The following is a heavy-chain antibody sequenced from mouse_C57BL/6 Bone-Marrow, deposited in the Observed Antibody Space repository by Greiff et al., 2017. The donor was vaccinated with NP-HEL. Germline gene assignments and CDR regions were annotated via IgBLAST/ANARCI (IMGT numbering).Heavy chain of an antibody. D-gene: IGHD2-1*01. Sequence: EVKLMESGGGLVKPGGSLKLSCAASGFTFSSYAMSWVRQTPEKRLEWVATISDGGSYTYYPDNVKGRFTISRDNAKNNLYLQMSHLKSEDTAMYYCARDRWIYYGLDYWGQGTTLTVSS. CDR3: ARDRWIYYGLDY. J-gene: IGHJ2*01. CDR1: GFTFSSYA. CDR2: ISDGGSYT. V-gene: IGHV5-4*01.